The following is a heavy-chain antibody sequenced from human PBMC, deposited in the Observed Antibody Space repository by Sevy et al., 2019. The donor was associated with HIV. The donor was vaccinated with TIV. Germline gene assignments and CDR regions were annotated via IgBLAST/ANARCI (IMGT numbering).Heavy chain of an antibody. CDR1: GFTFSDYW. D-gene: IGHD6-19*01. V-gene: IGHV3-11*01. CDR2: ITPTGTTT. CDR3: AKDLVVAGLYFDY. J-gene: IGHJ4*02. Sequence: GGSLRLSCAASGFTFSDYWMTWIRQAPGKGLEWVAHITPTGTTTYYADSVKGRFTISRDNAKNSLYLQLSSLRVDDTRMYYCAKDLVVAGLYFDYWGRGTLVTVSS.